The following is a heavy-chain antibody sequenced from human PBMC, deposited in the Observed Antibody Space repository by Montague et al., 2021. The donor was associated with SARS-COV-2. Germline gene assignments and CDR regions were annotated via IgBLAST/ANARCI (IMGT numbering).Heavy chain of an antibody. CDR2: TYYRSKWYN. J-gene: IGHJ6*02. D-gene: IGHD6-19*01. Sequence: CAISGDSVSSNSAAWNWIRRSPSRGLEWLGRTYYRSKWYNDYALSVKSXITINPDTSKNQFSLQLNSVTPEDTAVYYCARGQQWLGAVYYYYGMDVWGQGTTVTVSS. CDR1: GDSVSSNSAA. V-gene: IGHV6-1*01. CDR3: ARGQQWLGAVYYYYGMDV.